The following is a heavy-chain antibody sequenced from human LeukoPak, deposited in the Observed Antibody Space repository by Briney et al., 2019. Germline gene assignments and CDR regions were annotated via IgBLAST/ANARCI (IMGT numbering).Heavy chain of an antibody. D-gene: IGHD3-3*01. Sequence: GGSLRLSCAASGFTFSSYGMHWVRQAPGKGLEWVAFIRYDGSNKYYADSVKGRFTISRDNAKNSLYLQMNSLRAEDTAVYYCARDAATPHYDFWSGYYERPNWFDPWGQGTLVTVSS. CDR1: GFTFSSYG. CDR2: IRYDGSNK. CDR3: ARDAATPHYDFWSGYYERPNWFDP. J-gene: IGHJ5*02. V-gene: IGHV3-30*02.